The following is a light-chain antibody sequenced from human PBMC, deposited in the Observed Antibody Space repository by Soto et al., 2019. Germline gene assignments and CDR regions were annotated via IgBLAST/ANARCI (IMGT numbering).Light chain of an antibody. J-gene: IGKJ1*01. CDR3: QHYTTWPPWT. CDR1: QSVSSN. CDR2: GAS. V-gene: IGKV3-15*01. Sequence: IVMTQSPATLSVSPGERATLSCRASQSVSSNLAWYQQKPGQAPRLLIYGASTRATGIPARFSGSGSGTEFTLTISSLQSEDFAVYYCQHYTTWPPWTSGKGTKVDIK.